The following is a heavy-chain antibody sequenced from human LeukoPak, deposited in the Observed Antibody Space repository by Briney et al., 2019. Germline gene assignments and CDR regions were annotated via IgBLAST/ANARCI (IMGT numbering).Heavy chain of an antibody. CDR1: GCTFTSYG. CDR3: ARDQEAAAGSRGLDY. Sequence: ASVKVSCKASGCTFTSYGISWVRQAPGQGLEWMGWISAYNGNTNYAQKLQGRVTMTTDTSTSTAYMELRSLRSDDTAVYYCARDQEAAAGSRGLDYWGQGTLVTVSS. D-gene: IGHD6-13*01. J-gene: IGHJ4*02. CDR2: ISAYNGNT. V-gene: IGHV1-18*01.